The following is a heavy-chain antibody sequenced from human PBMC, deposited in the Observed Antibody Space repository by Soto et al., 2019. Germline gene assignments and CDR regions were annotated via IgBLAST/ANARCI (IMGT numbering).Heavy chain of an antibody. CDR1: GFTFSNAW. V-gene: IGHV3-15*01. J-gene: IGHJ6*02. CDR3: TTSYGSGSYYYYYGMDV. CDR2: IKSKTDGGTT. D-gene: IGHD3-10*01. Sequence: GGSLRLSCAASGFTFSNAWMSWVRQAPGKGLEWVGRIKSKTDGGTTDYAAPVKGRSTISRDDSKNTLYLQMNSLKTEDTAVYYCTTSYGSGSYYYYYGMDVWGQGTTVTVSS.